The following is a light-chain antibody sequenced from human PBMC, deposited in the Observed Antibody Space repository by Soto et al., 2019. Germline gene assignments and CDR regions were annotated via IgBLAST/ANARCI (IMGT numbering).Light chain of an antibody. CDR2: EVS. CDR3: TSYAGTYSFFYV. Sequence: QSVLTRPPSASGSPGQSVTISCTGTSSDVGAYNYVSWYQQLPGKAPKLIIYEVSERPSGVPDRFSGSKSGNTASLTVSGLQAEDEADYYCTSYAGTYSFFYVFGTGTKVTVL. J-gene: IGLJ1*01. CDR1: SSDVGAYNY. V-gene: IGLV2-8*01.